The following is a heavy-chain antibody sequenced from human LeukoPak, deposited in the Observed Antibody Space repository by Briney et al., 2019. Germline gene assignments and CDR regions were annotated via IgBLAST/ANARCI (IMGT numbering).Heavy chain of an antibody. D-gene: IGHD2-21*02. CDR3: AKAASLRVTLPV. CDR2: ISHDGNNE. CDR1: GFTFNNYG. J-gene: IGHJ4*02. Sequence: GGSLRLSCAASGFTFNNYGLHWVRQAPGKGLEWVTLISHDGNNEYYADSVKGRFATSRDDSKNTLYLQINSLRAEDTAVYYCAKAASLRVTLPVWGQGTLVTVSS. V-gene: IGHV3-30*18.